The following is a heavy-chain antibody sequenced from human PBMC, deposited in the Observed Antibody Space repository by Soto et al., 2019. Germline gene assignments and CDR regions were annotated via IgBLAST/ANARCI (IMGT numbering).Heavy chain of an antibody. CDR2: IYPGDSGT. V-gene: IGHV5-51*01. J-gene: IGHJ6*02. CDR1: GFSFTSYW. D-gene: IGHD3-9*01. Sequence: DSLKISCTIFGFSFTSYWIAWVRQLPVKGLEWGGIIYPGDSGTRYSPSFQGLVTISADRSINTTYLQQSGLKASDTATYYRTTRLDDRSTSLWAPMAVWRHG. CDR3: TTRLDDRSTSLWAPMAV.